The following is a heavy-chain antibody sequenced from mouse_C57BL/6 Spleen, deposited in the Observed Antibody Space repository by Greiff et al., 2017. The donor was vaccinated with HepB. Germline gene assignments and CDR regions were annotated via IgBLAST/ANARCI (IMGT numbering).Heavy chain of an antibody. J-gene: IGHJ2*01. Sequence: EVQLQQSGAELVKPGASVKLSCTASGFNIKDYYMHWVKQRPEQGLEWIGRIDPEDGETKYAPKFKGKATITADTSSNTAYLQLSSLTSEDTAVYYCALITTVVEDYWGQGTTLTVSS. CDR3: ALITTVVEDY. CDR2: IDPEDGET. V-gene: IGHV14-2*01. CDR1: GFNIKDYY. D-gene: IGHD1-1*01.